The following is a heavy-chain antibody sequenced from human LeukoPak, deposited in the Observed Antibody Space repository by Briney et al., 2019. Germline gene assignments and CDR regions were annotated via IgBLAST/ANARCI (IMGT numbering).Heavy chain of an antibody. D-gene: IGHD1-26*01. CDR2: VPHSGSA. V-gene: IGHV4-39*07. J-gene: IGHJ4*02. CDR3: AQKQWVPYYFHY. CDR1: GGSISSPTYS. Sequence: SETLSLTCTVSGGSISSPTYSWAWIRQPPGKGLEWLGSVPHSGSAYYSPSLQSRVTMSVDTSKNQFSLKLTSVTAADTAVYYCAQKQWVPYYFHYWGQGTLVTVSS.